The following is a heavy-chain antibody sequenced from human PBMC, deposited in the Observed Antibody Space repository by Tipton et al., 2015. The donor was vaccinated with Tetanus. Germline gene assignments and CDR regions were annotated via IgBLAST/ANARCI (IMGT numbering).Heavy chain of an antibody. CDR2: IRSKASNYAT. CDR3: TRVAAPQPFDY. J-gene: IGHJ4*02. D-gene: IGHD6-6*01. CDR1: GFTFSGSA. Sequence: SLRLSCAGSGFTFSGSAMHWVRQASGKGLEWVGRIRSKASNYATAYAASVKGRFTISRDDSKNTAYLQMNSLKTEDTAVYYCTRVAAPQPFDYWGQGTLVTVSS. V-gene: IGHV3-73*01.